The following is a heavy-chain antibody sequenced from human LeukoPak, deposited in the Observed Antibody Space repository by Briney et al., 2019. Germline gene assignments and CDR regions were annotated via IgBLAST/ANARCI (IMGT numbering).Heavy chain of an antibody. Sequence: GGSLRLSCAASGFTFSSSAMSWVRQAPGKGLEWVSSISGSGGSTYYADSVKGRFTISRDNSKNTLYLQMNSLRAEDTAVYYCAKAFTYYDSSGMHYWGQGTLVTVSS. J-gene: IGHJ4*02. CDR3: AKAFTYYDSSGMHY. CDR2: ISGSGGST. D-gene: IGHD3-22*01. CDR1: GFTFSSSA. V-gene: IGHV3-23*01.